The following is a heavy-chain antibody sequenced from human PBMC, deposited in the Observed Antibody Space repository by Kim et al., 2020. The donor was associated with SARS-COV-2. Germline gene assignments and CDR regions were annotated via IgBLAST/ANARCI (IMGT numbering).Heavy chain of an antibody. CDR3: ARELNGRWFDP. J-gene: IGHJ5*02. Sequence: NTKYSQKFQGRVTITRDTSASTDYMELSSLRSEDTAIYYCARELNGRWFDPWGQGTLVTVSS. D-gene: IGHD1-26*01. CDR2: NT. V-gene: IGHV1-3*01.